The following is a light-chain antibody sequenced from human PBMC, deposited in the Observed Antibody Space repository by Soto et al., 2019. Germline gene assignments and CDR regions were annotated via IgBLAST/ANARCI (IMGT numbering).Light chain of an antibody. Sequence: EIVLTQSPGTLSLSPGERATLSCRASQSVSSSFLAWYQQKVGQAPRLLIYDASNRATGIPARFSGSGSGADFTLTISRLEPEDFAVYYCQQYGSSPPVTFGGGTKVDIK. CDR1: QSVSSSF. V-gene: IGKV3-20*01. CDR3: QQYGSSPPVT. J-gene: IGKJ4*01. CDR2: DAS.